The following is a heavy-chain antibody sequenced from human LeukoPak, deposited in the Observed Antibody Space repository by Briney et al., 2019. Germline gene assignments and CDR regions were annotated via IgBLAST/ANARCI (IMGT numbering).Heavy chain of an antibody. Sequence: PGGSLRLSCAAPGFTFDDYGMSWVRHAPGKGLEWVSGINWNGGSAGYADSVKGRFTISRDNAKNSLYLQMNSLRAEDTALYYCARAGGYGDYHYYYYYYMDVWGKGTTVTVSS. J-gene: IGHJ6*03. CDR3: ARAGGYGDYHYYYYYYMDV. V-gene: IGHV3-20*04. D-gene: IGHD4-17*01. CDR2: INWNGGSA. CDR1: GFTFDDYG.